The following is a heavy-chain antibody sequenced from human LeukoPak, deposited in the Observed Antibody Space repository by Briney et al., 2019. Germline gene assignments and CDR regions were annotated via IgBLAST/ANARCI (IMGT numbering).Heavy chain of an antibody. D-gene: IGHD2-8*01. J-gene: IGHJ4*02. CDR3: ARDNDFGY. V-gene: IGHV1-46*01. Sequence: GPVKVSCKASGYTFTGYYMHWVRQAPGQGLEWMGIIYPGGGSTSYAQKFQGRVTMTRDMSTSTVYMELSSLRSEDTAVYYCARDNDFGYWGQGTLVTVSS. CDR1: GYTFTGYY. CDR2: IYPGGGST.